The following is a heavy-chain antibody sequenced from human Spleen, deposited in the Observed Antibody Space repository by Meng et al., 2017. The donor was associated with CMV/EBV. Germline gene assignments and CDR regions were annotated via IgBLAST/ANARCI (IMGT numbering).Heavy chain of an antibody. J-gene: IGHJ4*02. V-gene: IGHV3-21*01. Sequence: GESLKISCTASGFIFSSYTMSWVRQAPGKGLEWLSSISSSTTYMYYAVSVKGRFTVSRDNAKNSLYLQMNSLRAEDTAVYYCATEVSSAGAFDYWGQGTLVTVSS. CDR3: ATEVSSAGAFDY. CDR2: ISSSTTYM. D-gene: IGHD6-13*01. CDR1: GFIFSSYT.